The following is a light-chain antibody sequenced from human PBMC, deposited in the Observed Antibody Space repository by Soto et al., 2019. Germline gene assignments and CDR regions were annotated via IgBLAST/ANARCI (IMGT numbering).Light chain of an antibody. CDR1: QSVINNY. V-gene: IGKV3-20*01. CDR3: QQYGNSGT. J-gene: IGKJ1*01. Sequence: ESVLTQSPGTLSLSPGERPTLSCRASQSVINNYLAWYQQKPGQAPRLLIYGASNRATGTPDRFSGSGSGTDFTLTISRLQPEDLAVYYCQQYGNSGTFGQGTKVDIK. CDR2: GAS.